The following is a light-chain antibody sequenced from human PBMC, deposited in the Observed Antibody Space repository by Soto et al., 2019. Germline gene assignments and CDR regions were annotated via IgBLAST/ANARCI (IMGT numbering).Light chain of an antibody. V-gene: IGKV3-20*01. Sequence: EIVLTQSPGTLSLSPGERATLSCRASQSVSVNSLAWYQQKGGQAPRLLIYAASTRATGVPDRFSGTGSGTDFALTISRLETDDSAVYYCQQYGSSPGTFGQGTKVDIK. J-gene: IGKJ1*01. CDR3: QQYGSSPGT. CDR1: QSVSVNS. CDR2: AAS.